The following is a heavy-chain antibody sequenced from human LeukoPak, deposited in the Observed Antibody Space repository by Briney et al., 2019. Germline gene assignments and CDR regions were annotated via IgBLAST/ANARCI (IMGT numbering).Heavy chain of an antibody. D-gene: IGHD3-22*01. CDR3: AKGRKYYYDSSGYYYVHYYGMDV. Sequence: GGSLRLSCAASGFTLSSYAMSWVRQAPGKGLEWVSAISGSGGSTYYADSVKGRFTISRDNSKNTLYLQMNSLRTEDTALYYCAKGRKYYYDSSGYYYVHYYGMDVWGQETTVTVSS. CDR2: ISGSGGST. CDR1: GFTLSSYA. V-gene: IGHV3-23*01. J-gene: IGHJ6*02.